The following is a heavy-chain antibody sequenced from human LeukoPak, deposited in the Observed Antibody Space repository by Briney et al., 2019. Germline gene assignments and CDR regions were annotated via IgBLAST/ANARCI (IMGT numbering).Heavy chain of an antibody. V-gene: IGHV3-21*01. CDR1: GFTFSSYS. CDR3: ARDSYGGNSFDY. D-gene: IGHD4-23*01. Sequence: PGGSLRLSCAASGFTFSSYSMNWVRQAPGKGLEWVSSISSSSSYIYYADSVKGRFTISRDNAKNSLYLQMNSLRAEDTAVYYCARDSYGGNSFDYWGQGTLVTVSS. J-gene: IGHJ4*02. CDR2: ISSSSSYI.